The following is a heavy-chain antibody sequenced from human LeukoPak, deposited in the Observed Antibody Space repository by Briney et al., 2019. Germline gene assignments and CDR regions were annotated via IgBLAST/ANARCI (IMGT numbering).Heavy chain of an antibody. D-gene: IGHD6-13*01. CDR2: ISTSGSP. CDR1: GDSISNYY. J-gene: IGHJ3*02. Sequence: SETLSLTCTVSGDSISNYYCSWVRQPAGKGLEWIGRISTSGSPNYNPSLKSRVNMSVNTSKNQFSLKLNSVTAADTAVYHCAREGRAAVGTGAFDIRGQGTMVTVSS. V-gene: IGHV4-4*07. CDR3: AREGRAAVGTGAFDI.